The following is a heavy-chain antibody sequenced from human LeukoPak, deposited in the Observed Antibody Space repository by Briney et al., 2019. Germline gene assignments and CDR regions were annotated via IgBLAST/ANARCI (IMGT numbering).Heavy chain of an antibody. V-gene: IGHV1-24*01. CDR2: FDPEDGET. D-gene: IGHD2-2*01. CDR1: GYTLTELS. J-gene: IGHJ4*02. Sequence: GASVKVSCKVSGYTLTELSMHWVRQAPGKGLEWMGGFDPEDGETIYAQKFQGRVTMTEDTSTDPAYMELSSLRSEDTAVYYCATATPAAKGGGFDYWGQGTLVTVSS. CDR3: ATATPAAKGGGFDY.